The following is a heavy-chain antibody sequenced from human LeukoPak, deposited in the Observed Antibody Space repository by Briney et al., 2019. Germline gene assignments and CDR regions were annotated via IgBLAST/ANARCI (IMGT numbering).Heavy chain of an antibody. CDR3: ARDPGYCSGGSCYSVVDI. V-gene: IGHV4-61*02. J-gene: IGHJ3*02. CDR1: GGSISSGSYY. Sequence: SETLSLTCTVSGGSISSGSYYWSWIRQPAGKGLEWIGRIYTSGSTNYNPSLKSRVTMSVDTSKNQFSLKLSSVTAADTAVYYCARDPGYCSGGSCYSVVDIWGQGTMVTVSS. D-gene: IGHD2-15*01. CDR2: IYTSGST.